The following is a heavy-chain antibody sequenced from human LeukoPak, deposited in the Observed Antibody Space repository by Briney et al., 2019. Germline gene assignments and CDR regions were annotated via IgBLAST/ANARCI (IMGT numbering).Heavy chain of an antibody. CDR3: ARERKPCGGDCYSGPFDI. J-gene: IGHJ3*02. D-gene: IGHD2-21*01. V-gene: IGHV4-30-4*08. CDR1: GGSISSGDYY. CDR2: ICYSGST. Sequence: PSETLSLTCTVSGGSISSGDYYWRWIRQPPGKGLEWIGYICYSGSTYYNPSLKSRVTISVDTSKNQFSLRLSSVTAADTAIYYCARERKPCGGDCYSGPFDIWGQGTMVTVSS.